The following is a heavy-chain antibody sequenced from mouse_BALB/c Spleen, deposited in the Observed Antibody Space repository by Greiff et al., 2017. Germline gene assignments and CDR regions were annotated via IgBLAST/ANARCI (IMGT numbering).Heavy chain of an antibody. Sequence: QVQLKQSGAELAKPGASVKMSCKASGYTFTSYWMHWVKQRPGQGLEWIGYINPSTGYTEYNQKFKDKATLTADKSSSTAYMQLSSLTSEDSAVYYCARPQLLRYFDYWGQGTTRTVSS. V-gene: IGHV1-7*01. J-gene: IGHJ2*01. CDR3: ARPQLLRYFDY. CDR2: INPSTGYT. CDR1: GYTFTSYW. D-gene: IGHD1-1*01.